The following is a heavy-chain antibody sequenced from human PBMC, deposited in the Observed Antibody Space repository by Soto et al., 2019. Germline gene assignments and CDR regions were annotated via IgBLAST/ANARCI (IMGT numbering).Heavy chain of an antibody. CDR3: ARHRTTVGTQAYFDH. D-gene: IGHD3-16*01. CDR2: IYYSGRT. Sequence: SETLSPTYIVSGESISSNSNYLGWIRNPPGKGLEWIGSIYYSGRTYYNQSFKSRVTISIDTSKNQFSLKCSSVTATDTAVYYWARHRTTVGTQAYFDHWGQGAMVTVSS. V-gene: IGHV4-39*01. CDR1: GESISSNSNY. J-gene: IGHJ4*02.